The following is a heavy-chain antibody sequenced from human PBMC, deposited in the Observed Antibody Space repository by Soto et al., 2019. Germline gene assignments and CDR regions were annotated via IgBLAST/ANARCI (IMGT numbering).Heavy chain of an antibody. CDR3: AREGTWELLIDAFDI. J-gene: IGHJ3*02. V-gene: IGHV3-74*01. CDR1: GFTFSSHW. D-gene: IGHD1-26*01. CDR2: INGDGIST. Sequence: EVRLVESGGGFVQPGGSLRLSCAASGFTFSSHWMHWVRQAPGKGPVWVSRINGDGISTSYADSVKVRFTISRDNAKNTLYLQMNNLRAEDTAVYYCAREGTWELLIDAFDIWGQGTRVTVSS.